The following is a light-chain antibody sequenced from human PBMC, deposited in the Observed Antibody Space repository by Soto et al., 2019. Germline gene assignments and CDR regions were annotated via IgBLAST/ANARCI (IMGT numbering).Light chain of an antibody. CDR3: QQYHSYPLT. CDR1: QSISAW. Sequence: DIQMTQSPSTLSASVGERVTITCRASQSISAWLAWYQQKPGKAPKLLIYKASNVESGVQSRFSGSGSGTEFTLTISSLQPDDFATYYCQQYHSYPLTGGQGPRLEIK. J-gene: IGKJ5*01. CDR2: KAS. V-gene: IGKV1-5*03.